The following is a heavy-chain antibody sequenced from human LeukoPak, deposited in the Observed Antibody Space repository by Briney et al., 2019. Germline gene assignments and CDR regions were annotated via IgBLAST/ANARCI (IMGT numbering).Heavy chain of an antibody. CDR1: GGSFSGYY. J-gene: IGHJ6*02. D-gene: IGHD5-12*01. CDR2: INHSGST. Sequence: PSETLSLTCAVYGGSFSGYYWSWIRQPPGKGLEWIGEINHSGSTNYNPSLKSRVTISVDTSKNQFSLKLSSVTAADTAVYYCASHSVATKSYYYYGMGVWGQGTTVTVSS. V-gene: IGHV4-34*01. CDR3: ASHSVATKSYYYYGMGV.